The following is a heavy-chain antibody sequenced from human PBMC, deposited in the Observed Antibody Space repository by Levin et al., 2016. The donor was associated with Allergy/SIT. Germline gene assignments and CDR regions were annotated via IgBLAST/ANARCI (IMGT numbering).Heavy chain of an antibody. V-gene: IGHV1-69*10. CDR1: GGTFSSYA. J-gene: IGHJ6*02. Sequence: SVKVSCKASGGTFSSYAISWVRQAPGQGLEWMGGIIPIFGIANYAQKFQGRVTITADKSTSTAYMELSSLRSEDTAVYYCARLLRQQLDFDYYYYYGMDVWGQGTTVTVSS. CDR2: IIPIFGIA. CDR3: ARLLRQQLDFDYYYYYGMDV. D-gene: IGHD6-13*01.